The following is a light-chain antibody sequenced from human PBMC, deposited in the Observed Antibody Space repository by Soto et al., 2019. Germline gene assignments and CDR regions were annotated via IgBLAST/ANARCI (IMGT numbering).Light chain of an antibody. J-gene: IGLJ3*02. CDR3: SSYAGSSNEV. CDR2: EVS. CDR1: SSDVGGYNY. V-gene: IGLV2-8*01. Sequence: QSALTQPPSASGSPGQSVTISCTGTSSDVGGYNYVSWYQQHPGKAPKLMIYEVSERPSGVPDRFSGSKSGNTASLTVSGLQAEDEADYYCSSYAGSSNEVFGGGTKLTVL.